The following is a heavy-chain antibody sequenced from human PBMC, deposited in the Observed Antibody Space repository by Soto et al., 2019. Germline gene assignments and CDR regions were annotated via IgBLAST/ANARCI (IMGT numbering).Heavy chain of an antibody. CDR2: IKHDGTVQ. J-gene: IGHJ4*02. CDR1: GFTISDFW. Sequence: GGSLRLSCAASGFTISDFWMTWVRQSPGKGLEWVANIKHDGTVQYYVDSVKGRFTVSRDNAKNSLFLQMSSLRADDTAVYYCARDQGTYTNYIFYWGLGTLVTVSS. CDR3: ARDQGTYTNYIFY. D-gene: IGHD4-4*01. V-gene: IGHV3-7*01.